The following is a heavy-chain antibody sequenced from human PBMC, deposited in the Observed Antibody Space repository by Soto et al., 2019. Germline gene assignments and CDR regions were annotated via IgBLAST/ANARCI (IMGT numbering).Heavy chain of an antibody. CDR1: GGTFSSYA. J-gene: IGHJ6*02. CDR2: IIPIFGTA. Sequence: QVQLVQSGAEVKKPGSSVKVSCKASGGTFSSYAISWVRQAPGQGLEWMGGIIPIFGTANYAQKFQGRVTSTADESTSTAYMELSSLRSEDTAVYYCARERVSHYGSGRDYYYGMDVWGQGTTVTVSS. CDR3: ARERVSHYGSGRDYYYGMDV. V-gene: IGHV1-69*01. D-gene: IGHD3-10*01.